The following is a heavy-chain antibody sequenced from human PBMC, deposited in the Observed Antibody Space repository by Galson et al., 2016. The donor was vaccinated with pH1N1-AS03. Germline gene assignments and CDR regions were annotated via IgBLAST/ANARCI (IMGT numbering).Heavy chain of an antibody. CDR1: GFTVSSGY. CDR3: AKARHPTLTAVYFDY. D-gene: IGHD4-17*01. J-gene: IGHJ4*02. Sequence: SLRLSCAATGFTVSSGYHMSWVRQAPGKGLEWVSVIHPGGDTYNADSVKGRFTISRDNSKNTLYLQMNSLRDEDTAVYYCAKARHPTLTAVYFDYWGQGTLVTVSS. V-gene: IGHV3-66*02. CDR2: IHPGGDT.